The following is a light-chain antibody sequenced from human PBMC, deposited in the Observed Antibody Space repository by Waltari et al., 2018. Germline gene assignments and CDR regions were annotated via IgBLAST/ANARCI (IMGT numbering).Light chain of an antibody. CDR1: SSNIGNKV. V-gene: IGLV1-44*01. CDR3: AAWDDSLNGHWV. CDR2: RND. Sequence: QSVLTQPPSASGTPGQRVTFSCSGTSSNIGNKVVNWYQQLPGKAPKLLIYRNDQRPSGVPDRFSGSKSGSSASLAIGGLQSDDEADYYCAAWDDSLNGHWVFGGGTKVTVL. J-gene: IGLJ3*02.